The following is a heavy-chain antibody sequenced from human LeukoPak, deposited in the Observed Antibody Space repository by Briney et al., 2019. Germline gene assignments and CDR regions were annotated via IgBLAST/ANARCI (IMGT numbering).Heavy chain of an antibody. J-gene: IGHJ5*02. CDR2: ISGSGGST. Sequence: PGGSLRLSCAASGFTFSSYAMRWVRQAPGKGLEWVSAISGSGGSTYYADSVKGRFTISRDNSKNTLYLQMNSLRAEDTAVYYCAKDPRPYSSGWNNWFDPWGQGTLVTVSS. CDR3: AKDPRPYSSGWNNWFDP. CDR1: GFTFSSYA. V-gene: IGHV3-23*01. D-gene: IGHD6-19*01.